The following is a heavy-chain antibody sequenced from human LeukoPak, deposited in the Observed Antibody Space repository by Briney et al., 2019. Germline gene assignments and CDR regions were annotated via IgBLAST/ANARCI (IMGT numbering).Heavy chain of an antibody. CDR3: ARRFNWGHFDY. D-gene: IGHD7-27*01. CDR1: GGSISSSSYY. Sequence: PSETLSLTCTVSGGSISSSSYYWGWIRQPPGKGLEWIGFIYYTGSTYYNPSLKSRITISVDTSKNQFSLKLTSVTAADTAFYYCARRFNWGHFDYWGQGTLVTVSS. CDR2: IYYTGST. V-gene: IGHV4-39*01. J-gene: IGHJ4*02.